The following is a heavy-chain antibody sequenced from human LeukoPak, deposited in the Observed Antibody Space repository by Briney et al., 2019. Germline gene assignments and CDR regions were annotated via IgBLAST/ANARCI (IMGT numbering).Heavy chain of an antibody. V-gene: IGHV3-48*03. CDR2: ISSSGSTI. Sequence: GGSLRLSCAASGFTFSSYAMNWVRQAPGKGLEWVSYISSSGSTIYYADSVKGRFTISRDNAKNSLYLQMNSLRAEDTAVYYCARVDSSGWSYYFDYWGQGTLVTVSS. J-gene: IGHJ4*02. CDR1: GFTFSSYA. D-gene: IGHD6-19*01. CDR3: ARVDSSGWSYYFDY.